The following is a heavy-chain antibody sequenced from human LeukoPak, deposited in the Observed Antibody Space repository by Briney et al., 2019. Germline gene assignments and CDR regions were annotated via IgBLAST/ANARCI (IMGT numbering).Heavy chain of an antibody. CDR1: GFTFRSYS. CDR2: ISSSSSYI. V-gene: IGHV3-21*01. J-gene: IGHJ6*02. CDR3: ARVMEDIVVVPAAGDYGMDV. Sequence: GGSLRLSCAASGFTFRSYSMNWVRQAPGKGLEWVSSISSSSSYIYYADSVKGRFTISRDNAKNSLYLQMNSLRAEDTAVYYCARVMEDIVVVPAAGDYGMDVWGQGTTVTVSS. D-gene: IGHD2-2*01.